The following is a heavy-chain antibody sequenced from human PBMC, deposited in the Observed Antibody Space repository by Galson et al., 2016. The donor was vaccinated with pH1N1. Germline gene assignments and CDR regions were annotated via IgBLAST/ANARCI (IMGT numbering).Heavy chain of an antibody. J-gene: IGHJ3*02. CDR1: GYSISSGYY. V-gene: IGHV4-38-2*01. Sequence: SETLSLTCAVSGYSISSGYYWAWIRQPPGKGLEWIGSLYHSGSTYYNPSLKSRVTISVDTSKNQFSLNLNSVTAADTAVYYCATYIVAPLFDAFDIWGQGTIVTVSS. D-gene: IGHD5-12*01. CDR3: ATYIVAPLFDAFDI. CDR2: LYHSGST.